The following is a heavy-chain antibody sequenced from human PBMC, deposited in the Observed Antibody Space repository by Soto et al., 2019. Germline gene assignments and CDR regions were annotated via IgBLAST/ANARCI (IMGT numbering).Heavy chain of an antibody. CDR1: GGTFSSYA. Sequence: QVQLVQSGAEVKKPGSSVKVSCKASGGTFSSYAISWVRQAPGQGLEWMGGIIPIFGTANYAQKFQGRLTNKAYQPTYKDTIDLTSMRSEATAVYYCARVRIRSLEWLGSEGWGQGTLVTVTS. CDR3: ARVRIRSLEWLGSEG. CDR2: IIPIFGTA. J-gene: IGHJ4*02. D-gene: IGHD3-3*01. V-gene: IGHV1-69*12.